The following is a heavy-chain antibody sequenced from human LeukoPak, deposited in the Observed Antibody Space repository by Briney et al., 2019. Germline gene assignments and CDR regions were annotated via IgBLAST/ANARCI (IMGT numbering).Heavy chain of an antibody. V-gene: IGHV1-69*05. CDR2: IIPIFGTA. CDR3: ATWKLSGVAVTTPYYYYYYMDV. CDR1: GGTFSSYA. J-gene: IGHJ6*03. Sequence: RRAPVKVSCKASGGTFSSYAISWVRQAPGQGLEWMGGIIPIFGTANYAQKFQGRVTITTDESTSTAYMELSSLRSEDTAVYYCATWKLSGVAVTTPYYYYYYMDVWGKGTTVTVSS. D-gene: IGHD3-22*01.